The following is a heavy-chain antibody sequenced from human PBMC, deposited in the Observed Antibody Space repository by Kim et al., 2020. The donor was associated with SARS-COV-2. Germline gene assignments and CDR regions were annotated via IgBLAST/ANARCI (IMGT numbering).Heavy chain of an antibody. CDR2: IYYSGST. CDR1: GGSFSSSGNH. CDR3: GSHSGCALRLASHFDY. Sequence: SETLSLTCTGSGGSFSSSGNHWGWIRQPPGTGLVWIGSIYYSGSTYSNPSLKSLVTISVDSSKTLFSRMLSPGTAADTAFYYWGSHSGCALRLASHFDY. D-gene: IGHD3-10*01. J-gene: IGHJ4*01. V-gene: IGHV4-39*01.